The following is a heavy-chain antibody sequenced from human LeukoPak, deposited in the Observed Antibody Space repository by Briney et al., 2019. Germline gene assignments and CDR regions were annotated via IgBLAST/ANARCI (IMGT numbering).Heavy chain of an antibody. D-gene: IGHD5-18*01. CDR1: GYTFTGYY. V-gene: IGHV1-2*02. Sequence: ASVKLSCKASGYTFTGYYIHWVRQAPGQGPEWMGWINPNSGGTNYAQKFQGRVTMTRDTSINTAYMELSRLRSDDTAVYYCASGSNVDTAMASDYFDYWGQGTLVTVSP. CDR2: INPNSGGT. CDR3: ASGSNVDTAMASDYFDY. J-gene: IGHJ4*02.